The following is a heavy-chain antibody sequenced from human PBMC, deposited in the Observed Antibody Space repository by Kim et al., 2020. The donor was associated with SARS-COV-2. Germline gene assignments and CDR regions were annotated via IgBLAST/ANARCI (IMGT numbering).Heavy chain of an antibody. D-gene: IGHD6-19*01. J-gene: IGHJ3*02. CDR3: ARAVSSGWQSRDAFDI. Sequence: FQGRVTMTRDTSISTAYMELSRLRSDDTAVYYCARAVSSGWQSRDAFDIWGQGTMVTVSS. V-gene: IGHV1-2*02.